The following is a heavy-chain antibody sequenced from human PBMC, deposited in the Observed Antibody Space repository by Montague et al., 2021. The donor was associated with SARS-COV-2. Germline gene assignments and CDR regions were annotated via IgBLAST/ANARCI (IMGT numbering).Heavy chain of an antibody. CDR2: TYYRSKWYN. V-gene: IGHV6-1*01. CDR1: GDSVSSNIAA. J-gene: IGHJ4*02. D-gene: IGHD1-14*01. Sequence: CAISGDSVSSNIAAWNWIRQSPSRGLEWLGRTYYRSKWYNDYAVSVRSRITISPDTSKNQFSLQLSSVTPEGTAVYYCTQERGPGRTTWHYFDYWGQGTLITVSS. CDR3: TQERGPGRTTWHYFDY.